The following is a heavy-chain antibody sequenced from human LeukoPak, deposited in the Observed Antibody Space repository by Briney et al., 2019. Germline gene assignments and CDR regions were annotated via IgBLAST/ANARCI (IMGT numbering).Heavy chain of an antibody. CDR1: GYTFTSYY. CDR3: ARVRLGSGSYYNALDY. V-gene: IGHV1-46*01. D-gene: IGHD3-10*01. Sequence: ASVKVSCEASGYTFTSYYMHWVRQAPGQGLEWMGIINPSGGSTSYAQKFQGRVTMTRDTSTSTVYMELSSLRSEDTAVYYCARVRLGSGSYYNALDYWGQGTLVTISS. CDR2: INPSGGST. J-gene: IGHJ4*02.